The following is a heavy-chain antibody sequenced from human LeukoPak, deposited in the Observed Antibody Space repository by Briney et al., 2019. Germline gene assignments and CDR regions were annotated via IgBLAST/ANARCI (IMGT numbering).Heavy chain of an antibody. CDR2: IYYSGST. Sequence: SETLSLTCTVSGGSISSSSYYWGCIRQPPGKGLECIGSIYYSGSTYYNPSLKSRVTISVDTSKNQFSLKLSSVTAADTAVYYCARVGIRYGGNPDVNAFDIWGQGTMVTVSS. J-gene: IGHJ3*02. V-gene: IGHV4-39*07. CDR3: ARVGIRYGGNPDVNAFDI. D-gene: IGHD4-23*01. CDR1: GGSISSSSYY.